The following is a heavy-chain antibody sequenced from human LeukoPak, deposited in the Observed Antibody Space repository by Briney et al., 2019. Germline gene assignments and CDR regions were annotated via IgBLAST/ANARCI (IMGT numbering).Heavy chain of an antibody. CDR1: GYTFTSYD. Sequence: ASVKVSCKASGYTFTSYDINWVRHAPGQGLEWMGSISTYNGNTDYAQKLQGRVTMTTDTSTSTAYMELRSLKSDDTAMYYCARDPTVAGFDYWGQGTLATVSS. V-gene: IGHV1-18*01. CDR3: ARDPTVAGFDY. CDR2: ISTYNGNT. J-gene: IGHJ4*02. D-gene: IGHD6-19*01.